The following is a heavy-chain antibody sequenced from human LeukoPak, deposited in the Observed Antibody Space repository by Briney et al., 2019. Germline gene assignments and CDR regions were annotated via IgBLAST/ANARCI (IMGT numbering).Heavy chain of an antibody. CDR1: GFTFSSYG. J-gene: IGHJ6*03. CDR2: ISGSGGST. Sequence: PGGSLRLSCAASGFTFSSYGMSWVRQAPGKGLEWVSAISGSGGSTYYADSVKGRFTISRDNSKNSLYLQMNSLRAEDTAVYYCARREEQLGRGYYYYYYYMDVWGKGTTVTVSS. V-gene: IGHV3-23*01. D-gene: IGHD6-6*01. CDR3: ARREEQLGRGYYYYYYYMDV.